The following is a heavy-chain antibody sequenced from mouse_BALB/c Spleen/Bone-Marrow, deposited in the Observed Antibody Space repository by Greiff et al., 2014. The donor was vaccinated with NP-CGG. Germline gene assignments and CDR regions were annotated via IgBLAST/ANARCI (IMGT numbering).Heavy chain of an antibody. V-gene: IGHV1S137*01. J-gene: IGHJ4*01. CDR3: ARRADSSGYVDAMDY. D-gene: IGHD3-2*01. CDR1: GYTFTDYA. CDR2: ISTYYGDA. Sequence: VQLQQSGAELVRPGVSVKISCKGSGYTFTDYAMHWVKQSHAKSLEWIGVISTYYGDASYNQKFKGKATMTVDKPSSTAYMELARLTSEDSAIYYCARRADSSGYVDAMDYWGQGTSVTVSS.